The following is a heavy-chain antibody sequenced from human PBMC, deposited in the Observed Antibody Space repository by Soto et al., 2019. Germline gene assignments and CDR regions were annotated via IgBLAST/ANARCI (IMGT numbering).Heavy chain of an antibody. V-gene: IGHV4-59*01. CDR3: ARGKPNCSSSSCYFDY. Sequence: SETLSLTCTVSGGSISGYSWTWIRQPPGRGLEWIGYIYKSGSTNYNPSLKSRVTISVDTSKSQLSLKLTSVTAADTAVYYCARGKPNCSSSSCYFDYWGQGALVTVSS. CDR2: IYKSGST. J-gene: IGHJ4*02. D-gene: IGHD2-2*01. CDR1: GGSISGYS.